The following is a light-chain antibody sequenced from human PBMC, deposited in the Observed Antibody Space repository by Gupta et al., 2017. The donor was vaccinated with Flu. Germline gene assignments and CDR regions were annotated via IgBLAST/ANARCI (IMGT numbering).Light chain of an antibody. CDR1: QSVSSY. J-gene: IGKJ5*01. Sequence: EIAMTQSPATLSVSPGERAALTCRASQSVSSYLAWYQQRPAQAPRLLSYGASTRATGIPARFSGRGSGTEFTLTISSLQSEDFAVYYCQQYNNWPPITFGQGTRLEIK. V-gene: IGKV3-15*01. CDR2: GAS. CDR3: QQYNNWPPIT.